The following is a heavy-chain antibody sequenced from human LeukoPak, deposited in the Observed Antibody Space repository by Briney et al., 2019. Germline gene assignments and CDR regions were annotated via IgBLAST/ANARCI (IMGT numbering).Heavy chain of an antibody. D-gene: IGHD2-2*01. CDR3: AKCRSEVPAAINY. CDR2: ISGSGGST. J-gene: IGHJ4*02. CDR1: GLTFSSYA. V-gene: IGHV3-23*01. Sequence: GGSLRLSCAASGLTFSSYAMSWVRQAPGKGREWVSDISGSGGSTYYADSVKGRFTISRENSKNTLYLQMNSLRAEDTAVYYCAKCRSEVPAAINYWGQGTLVTVSS.